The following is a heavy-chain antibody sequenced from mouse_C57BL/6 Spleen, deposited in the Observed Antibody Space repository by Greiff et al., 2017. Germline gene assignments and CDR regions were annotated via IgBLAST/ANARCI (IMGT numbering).Heavy chain of an antibody. V-gene: IGHV5-4*01. D-gene: IGHD2-4*01. J-gene: IGHJ2*01. CDR2: ISDGGSYT. Sequence: EVKLMESGGGLVKPGGSLKLSCAASGFTFSSYAMSWVRQTPEKRLEWVATISDGGSYTYYPDNVKGRFTISRDNAKNNLYLQMSHLKSEDTAMYYCARDHDYDDEGSLYFDYWGQGTTLTVSS. CDR1: GFTFSSYA. CDR3: ARDHDYDDEGSLYFDY.